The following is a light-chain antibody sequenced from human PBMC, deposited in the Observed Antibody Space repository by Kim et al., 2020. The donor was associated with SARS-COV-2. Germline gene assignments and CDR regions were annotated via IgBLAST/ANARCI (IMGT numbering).Light chain of an antibody. CDR2: GVS. CDR1: QTISRD. CDR3: QQYNDWPLT. Sequence: VFPGERATLSCRTSQTISRDLAWYQQTPGQAPRLLIYGVSTRATGIPATFTGSGSGTEFTLTISSLQSEDFAVYYCQQYNDWPLTFGGGTKVDIK. V-gene: IGKV3-15*01. J-gene: IGKJ4*01.